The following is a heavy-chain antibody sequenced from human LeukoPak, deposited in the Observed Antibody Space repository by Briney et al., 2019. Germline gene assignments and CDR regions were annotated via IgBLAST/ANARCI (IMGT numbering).Heavy chain of an antibody. CDR1: GYSFITYS. CDR2: ISPYNGNT. J-gene: IGHJ4*02. D-gene: IGHD2-15*01. CDR3: ARDPRSGVLDY. Sequence: ASVKVSCKASGYSFITYSMSWVRQPPGQGLEWMGWISPYNGNTNYARRFQGGVTMITDKSTRTAYMELRTLRSDATAVYFCARDPRSGVLDYWGQGTLVTVSS. V-gene: IGHV1-18*01.